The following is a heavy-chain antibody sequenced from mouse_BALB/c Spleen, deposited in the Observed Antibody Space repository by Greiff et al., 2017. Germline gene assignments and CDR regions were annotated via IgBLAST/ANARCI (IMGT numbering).Heavy chain of an antibody. CDR1: GFNIKDYY. D-gene: IGHD1-1*01. J-gene: IGHJ3*01. Sequence: VQLQQSGAELVRSGASVKLSCTASGFNIKDYYMHWVKQRPEQGLEWIGWIDPENGDTEYAPKFQGKATMTADTSSNTAYLQLSSLTSEDTAVYYCTVVAKGTFAYWGQGTLVTVSA. CDR2: IDPENGDT. CDR3: TVVAKGTFAY. V-gene: IGHV14-4*02.